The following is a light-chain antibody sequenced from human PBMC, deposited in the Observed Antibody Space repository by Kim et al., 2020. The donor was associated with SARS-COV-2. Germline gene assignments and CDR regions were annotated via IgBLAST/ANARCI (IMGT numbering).Light chain of an antibody. CDR1: NSDVGTYTV. CDR3: CSYAVGGTYV. CDR2: EVS. V-gene: IGLV2-23*02. Sequence: QSVVTQPASVSGSPGQSITISCTGSNSDVGTYTVVSWYQQHPGKAPKLMIYEVSERPSGVSSRFSGFKSGSTASLTISGLQAEDEADYYCCSYAVGGTYVFGTGTTVTVL. J-gene: IGLJ1*01.